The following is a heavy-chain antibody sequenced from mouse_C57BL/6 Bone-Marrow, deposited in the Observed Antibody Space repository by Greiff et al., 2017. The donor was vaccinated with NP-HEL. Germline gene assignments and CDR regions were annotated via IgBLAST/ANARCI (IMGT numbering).Heavy chain of an antibody. CDR3: AIYGYAWFAY. V-gene: IGHV1-59*01. D-gene: IGHD2-2*01. CDR1: GYTFTSYW. Sequence: QVQLQQPGAELVRPGTSVELSCKASGYTFTSYWMHWVKQRPGQGLEWIGVIDPSDSYTNYNQKFKGKATLTVDTSSSTAYMQLSSLTSEDSAVYYCAIYGYAWFAYWGQGTLVTVSA. J-gene: IGHJ3*01. CDR2: IDPSDSYT.